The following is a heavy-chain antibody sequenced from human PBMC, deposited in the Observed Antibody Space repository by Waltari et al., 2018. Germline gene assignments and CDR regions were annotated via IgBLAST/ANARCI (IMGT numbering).Heavy chain of an antibody. Sequence: EVQLVESGGGLVQPAGSLRLSCAASGFTFSSYELHWVRQAPGKGLEWVSYISSSGSTIYYADSVKGRFTISRDNAKNSLYLQMNSLRAEDTAVYYCARVILDIVATSDAFDIWGQGTMVTVSS. CDR3: ARVILDIVATSDAFDI. D-gene: IGHD5-12*01. J-gene: IGHJ3*02. CDR2: ISSSGSTI. V-gene: IGHV3-48*03. CDR1: GFTFSSYE.